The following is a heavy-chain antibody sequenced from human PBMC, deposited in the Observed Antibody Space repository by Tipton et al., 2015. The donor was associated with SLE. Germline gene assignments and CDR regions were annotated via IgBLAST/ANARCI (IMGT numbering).Heavy chain of an antibody. J-gene: IGHJ4*02. D-gene: IGHD6-19*01. CDR3: ASGVVIDGSGWYYFDY. Sequence: PGLVKPSETLSLTCAVSGGSITSSYWSWIRQPPGKGLEWIGYIYYSGNTNYNPSLKSRVTISVDTSKNQFSLKLSSVTAADTAVYYCASGVVIDGSGWYYFDYWGQGTLVTVSS. CDR1: GGSITSSY. V-gene: IGHV4-59*12. CDR2: IYYSGNT.